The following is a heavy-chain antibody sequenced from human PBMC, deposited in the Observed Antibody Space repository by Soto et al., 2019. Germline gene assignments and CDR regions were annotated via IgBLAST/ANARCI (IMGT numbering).Heavy chain of an antibody. V-gene: IGHV3-7*05. CDR3: ARDPLPSSGYYSHAFDI. J-gene: IGHJ3*02. Sequence: GGSLRLSCAASGFTFSSYWMSWVRQAPGKGLEWVANIKQDGSEKYYVDSVKGRFTISRDNAKNSLYLQMNSLRAEDTAVYYCARDPLPSSGYYSHAFDIWGQGTMVTVSS. CDR2: IKQDGSEK. CDR1: GFTFSSYW. D-gene: IGHD3-22*01.